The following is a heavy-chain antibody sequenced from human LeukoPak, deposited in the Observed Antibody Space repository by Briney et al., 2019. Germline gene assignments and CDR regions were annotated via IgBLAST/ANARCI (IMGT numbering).Heavy chain of an antibody. Sequence: GGSLRLSCAASGFTFSSYWMNWARQAPGKGLEWVSSISSSSSYIYYADSVKGRFTISRDNAKNSLYLQMNSLRAEDTAVYYCARDGHTYYDFWGGFREKDYWGQGTLVTVSS. CDR1: GFTFSSYW. CDR2: ISSSSSYI. V-gene: IGHV3-21*01. D-gene: IGHD3-3*01. J-gene: IGHJ4*02. CDR3: ARDGHTYYDFWGGFREKDY.